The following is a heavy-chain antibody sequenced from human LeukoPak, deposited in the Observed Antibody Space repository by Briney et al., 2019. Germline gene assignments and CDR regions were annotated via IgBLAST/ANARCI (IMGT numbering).Heavy chain of an antibody. CDR1: SGSISSSNYY. CDR2: IYYSGST. V-gene: IGHV4-39*07. Sequence: SETLSLTCIVSSGSISSSNYYWGWIRQPPGKGLEWIGSIYYSGSTYYNPSLKSRVTISIDTSKKNFSLNLSSVTAADTAVYYCARINGWSGAQYYFDSWGQGTLVTISS. CDR3: ARINGWSGAQYYFDS. D-gene: IGHD6-19*01. J-gene: IGHJ4*02.